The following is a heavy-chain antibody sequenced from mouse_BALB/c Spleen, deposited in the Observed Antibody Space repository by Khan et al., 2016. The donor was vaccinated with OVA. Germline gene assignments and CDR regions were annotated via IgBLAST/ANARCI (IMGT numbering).Heavy chain of an antibody. CDR1: GYTFTSNT. CDR2: INPSSGYT. D-gene: IGHD1-1*01. V-gene: IGHV1-4*01. J-gene: IGHJ4*01. CDR3: ARRTTVYTMDY. Sequence: QVQLQQPGAELARPGASVKMSCKASGYTFTSNTMHWVKQRPGQGLEWIGYINPSSGYTNYNQNFKDKATLTADKSSSTAYMQLSSLTSEDSAVYDCARRTTVYTMDYWGQGTSVTVSS.